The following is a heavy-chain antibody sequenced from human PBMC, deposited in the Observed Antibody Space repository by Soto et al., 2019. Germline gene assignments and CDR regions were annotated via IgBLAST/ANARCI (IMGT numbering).Heavy chain of an antibody. CDR3: ARQPAQVALGTGNFYGMDV. V-gene: IGHV4-39*01. CDR1: GDSINSNTYY. D-gene: IGHD6-13*01. Sequence: SETLSLTCTASGDSINSNTYYWGWIRQPPGKGLEWIGTMYYTGSTFYNPSLNSRVTISVDKSKNQFSLDLTSVTAADTAVYFCARQPAQVALGTGNFYGMDVWGQGTTVTVSS. J-gene: IGHJ6*02. CDR2: MYYTGST.